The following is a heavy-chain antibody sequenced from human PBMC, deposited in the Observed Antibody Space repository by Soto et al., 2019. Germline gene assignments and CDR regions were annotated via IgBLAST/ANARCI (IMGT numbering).Heavy chain of an antibody. J-gene: IGHJ4*02. CDR2: IWYDGSNK. D-gene: IGHD6-19*01. V-gene: IGHV3-33*01. Sequence: PGGSLRLSCAASGFTFSSYGMHWVRQAPGKGLEWVAAIWYDGSNKYYADSVKGRFTISRDNSKNTLYLQMNSLRAEDTAVYYCARDSQAVAGLVPDYWGQGTLVTVSS. CDR1: GFTFSSYG. CDR3: ARDSQAVAGLVPDY.